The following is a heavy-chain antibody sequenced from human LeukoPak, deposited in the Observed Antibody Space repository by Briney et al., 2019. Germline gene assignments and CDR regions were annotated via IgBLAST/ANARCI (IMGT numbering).Heavy chain of an antibody. V-gene: IGHV4-30-2*01. CDR2: IYHSGST. Sequence: SETLSLTCTVSGGPISSGGYYWSWIRQPPGKGLEWIGYIYHSGSTYYNPSLKSRVTISVDRSKNQFSLKLSSVTAADTAVYYCARDRGPIVVVPAAGGVYYYMDVWGKGTTVTVSS. J-gene: IGHJ6*03. CDR3: ARDRGPIVVVPAAGGVYYYMDV. D-gene: IGHD2-2*01. CDR1: GGPISSGGYY.